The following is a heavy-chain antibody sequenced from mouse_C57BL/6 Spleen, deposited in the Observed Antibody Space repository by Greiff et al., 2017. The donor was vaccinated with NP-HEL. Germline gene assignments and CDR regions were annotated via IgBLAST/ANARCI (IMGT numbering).Heavy chain of an antibody. V-gene: IGHV3-6*01. CDR1: GYSITSGYY. D-gene: IGHD2-2*01. Sequence: EVQLQQSGPGLVKPSQSLSLTCSVTGYSITSGYYWNWIRQFPGNKLEWMGYISYDGSNNYNPSLKNRISITRDTSKNQFFLKLNSVTTEDTATYYCATLLWFRRDYFDYWGQGTTLTVSS. J-gene: IGHJ2*01. CDR2: ISYDGSN. CDR3: ATLLWFRRDYFDY.